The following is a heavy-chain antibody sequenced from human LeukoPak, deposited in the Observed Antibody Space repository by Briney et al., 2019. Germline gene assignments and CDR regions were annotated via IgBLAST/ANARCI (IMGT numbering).Heavy chain of an antibody. J-gene: IGHJ4*02. V-gene: IGHV3-23*01. CDR2: ISGSGGST. CDR1: GFTFNIYT. Sequence: GGSLRLSCAASGFTFNIYTMNWVRQAPGKGLEWVSAISGSGGSTYYADSVKGRFTISRDNSKNTLYLQMNSLRAEDTAVYYCAKDKRFLATHFDYWGQGTLVTVSS. D-gene: IGHD3-3*01. CDR3: AKDKRFLATHFDY.